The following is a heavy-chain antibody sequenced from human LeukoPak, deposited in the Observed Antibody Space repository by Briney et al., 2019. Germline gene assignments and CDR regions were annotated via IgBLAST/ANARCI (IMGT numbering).Heavy chain of an antibody. J-gene: IGHJ5*02. CDR3: ARYLPHEDIVVVVAAPIGWFDP. CDR2: IIPIFGTA. CDR1: GYTFTSYG. D-gene: IGHD2-15*01. Sequence: SVKVSCKASGYTFTSYGISWVRQAPGQGLEWMGGIIPIFGTANYAQKFQGRVTITADESTSTAYMELSSLRSEDTAVYYCARYLPHEDIVVVVAAPIGWFDPWGQGTLVTVSS. V-gene: IGHV1-69*13.